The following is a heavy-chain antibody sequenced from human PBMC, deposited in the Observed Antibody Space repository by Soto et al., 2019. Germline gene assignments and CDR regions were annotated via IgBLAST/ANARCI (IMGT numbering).Heavy chain of an antibody. CDR3: AKIHSRGWYNY. Sequence: VGSLRLSCAASGFTFSSYAMSWVREAPGKGLEWVSAISGSGGSTYYADAVKGRFTISRDNSKDTLYLQMNSLRAEDTAVYYCAKIHSRGWYNYWGQRTLVTASS. J-gene: IGHJ4*02. D-gene: IGHD6-19*01. CDR1: GFTFSSYA. CDR2: ISGSGGST. V-gene: IGHV3-23*01.